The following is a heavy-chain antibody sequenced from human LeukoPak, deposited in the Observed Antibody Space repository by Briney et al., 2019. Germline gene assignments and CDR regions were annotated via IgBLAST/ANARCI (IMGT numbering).Heavy chain of an antibody. CDR3: ARRLYIVRGAFDI. Sequence: GGSLRLSCAGSGVTFSSYSMNWVRQAPGKGLEWVSFISTSSSYIYYADSVKGRFTISRDNAKNSLYLQMNNLRAEDTAMYFCARRLYIVRGAFDIWGQGTMVTVSS. D-gene: IGHD2/OR15-2a*01. CDR2: ISTSSSYI. V-gene: IGHV3-21*04. J-gene: IGHJ3*02. CDR1: GVTFSSYS.